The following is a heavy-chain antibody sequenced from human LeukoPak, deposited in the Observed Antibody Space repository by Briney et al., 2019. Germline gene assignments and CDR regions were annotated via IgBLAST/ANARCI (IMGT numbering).Heavy chain of an antibody. Sequence: PGGSLRLSCAASGFTFSSYAMHWVRQAPGKGLEWVAVISYDGSNKYYADSVKGRFTISRDNSKNTLYLQMNSLRAEDTAVYYCAKGHTGYGGNSLDYWGQGTLVTVSS. CDR2: ISYDGSNK. V-gene: IGHV3-30*04. CDR1: GFTFSSYA. J-gene: IGHJ4*02. CDR3: AKGHTGYGGNSLDY. D-gene: IGHD4-23*01.